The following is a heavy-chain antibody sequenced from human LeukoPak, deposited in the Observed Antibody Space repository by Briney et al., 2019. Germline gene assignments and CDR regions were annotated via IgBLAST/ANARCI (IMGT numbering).Heavy chain of an antibody. J-gene: IGHJ4*02. D-gene: IGHD2-21*02. V-gene: IGHV1-69*01. CDR1: GFTFSSYA. Sequence: GGSLRLSCAASGFTFSSYAISWVRQAPGQGLEWMGGIIPIFGTTNYAQKFQGRVTIAADESTSTAYMELSSLRSEDTAVYYCARDRGDFAPHYYFDYWGQGTLVTVSS. CDR3: ARDRGDFAPHYYFDY. CDR2: IIPIFGTT.